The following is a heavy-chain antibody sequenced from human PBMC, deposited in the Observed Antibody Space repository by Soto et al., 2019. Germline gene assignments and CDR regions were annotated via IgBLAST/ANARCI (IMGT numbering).Heavy chain of an antibody. J-gene: IGHJ3*02. V-gene: IGHV1-69*13. CDR3: ATQTYLRYFGPLYAFDI. CDR2: IIPIFGTA. CDR1: GGTFSSYA. Sequence: SVKVSCKASGGTFSSYAISWVRQAPGQGLEWMGGIIPIFGTANYAQKFQGRVTITAVESTSTAYMELSSLRSEDTAVYYGATQTYLRYFGPLYAFDIWGQGTMVTVSS. D-gene: IGHD3-9*01.